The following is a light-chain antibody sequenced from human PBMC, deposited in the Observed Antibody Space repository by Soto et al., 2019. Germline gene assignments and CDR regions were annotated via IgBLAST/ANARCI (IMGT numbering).Light chain of an antibody. CDR1: QTVRNNY. CDR2: DAS. CDR3: QQVSSYPLT. Sequence: EFVLPQYPGPLSLSPGERSTLSCMASQTVRNNYLAWYQQKPGQAPRLLIYDASSRATGIPDRFSGGGSGTDFTLTISRLEPEDFAVYYCQQVSSYPLTFGGGTKVDIK. V-gene: IGKV3-20*01. J-gene: IGKJ4*01.